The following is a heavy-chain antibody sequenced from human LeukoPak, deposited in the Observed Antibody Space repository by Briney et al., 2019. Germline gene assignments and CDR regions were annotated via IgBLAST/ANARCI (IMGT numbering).Heavy chain of an antibody. CDR3: AREGGDYDSSGYSGGNGMDV. J-gene: IGHJ6*02. D-gene: IGHD3-22*01. CDR1: GGSVRSYF. Sequence: SETLSLTCTVSGGSVRSYFWSWIRQPPGKGLEWIGYIYYSGSTKYNPSLKSRVTISVDTSKNQFSLNLRSVTAADTAVYYCAREGGDYDSSGYSGGNGMDVWGQGTTVTVSS. V-gene: IGHV4-59*02. CDR2: IYYSGST.